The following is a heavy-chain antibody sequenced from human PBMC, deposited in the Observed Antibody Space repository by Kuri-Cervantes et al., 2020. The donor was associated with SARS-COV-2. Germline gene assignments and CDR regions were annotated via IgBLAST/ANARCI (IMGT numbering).Heavy chain of an antibody. J-gene: IGHJ4*02. CDR3: ATTYPGEWLPLDY. CDR1: GGTFSSYG. V-gene: IGHV1-69*13. CDR2: IIPIFGTA. D-gene: IGHD3-10*01. Sequence: SVKVSCKASGGTFSSYGISWVRQAPGQGLEWMGGIIPIFGTANYAQKFQGRVTITADESTSTACMELSSLRSEDTAVYYCATTYPGEWLPLDYWGQGTLVTVSS.